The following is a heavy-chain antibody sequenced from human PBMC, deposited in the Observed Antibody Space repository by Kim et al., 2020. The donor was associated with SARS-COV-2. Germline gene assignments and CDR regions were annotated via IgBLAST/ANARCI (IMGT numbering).Heavy chain of an antibody. CDR1: GGSFSGYY. J-gene: IGHJ6*02. D-gene: IGHD3-3*01. CDR2: INHSGST. V-gene: IGHV4-34*01. Sequence: SETLSLTCAVYGGSFSGYYWSWIRQPPGKGLEWIGEINHSGSTNYNPSLKSRVTISVDTSKNQFSLKLSSVTAADTAVYYCARCDFWSGYYGMDVWGQGTTVTVSS. CDR3: ARCDFWSGYYGMDV.